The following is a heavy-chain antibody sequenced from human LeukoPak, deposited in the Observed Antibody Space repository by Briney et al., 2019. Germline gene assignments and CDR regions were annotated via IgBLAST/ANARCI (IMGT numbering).Heavy chain of an antibody. V-gene: IGHV3-30-3*01. D-gene: IGHD6-6*01. CDR3: ARLYSSFPSDY. CDR1: GFSFSSYW. J-gene: IGHJ4*02. Sequence: GGSLRLSCAASGFSFSSYWMHWVRQAPGEGLVWVAVISYDGSNKYYADSVKGRFTISRDNSKNTLYLQMNSLRADDTAVYYCARLYSSFPSDYWGQGTLVTVSS. CDR2: ISYDGSNK.